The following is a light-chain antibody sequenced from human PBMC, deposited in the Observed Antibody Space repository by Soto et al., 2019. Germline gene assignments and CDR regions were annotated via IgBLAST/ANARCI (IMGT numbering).Light chain of an antibody. CDR1: QSVSSN. V-gene: IGKV3-15*01. CDR3: LQYNNWPRT. CDR2: GAS. J-gene: IGKJ1*01. Sequence: EIVMTQSPATLSVSPGERATLSCRASQSVSSNLAWYQQKPGQGPRLLIYGASTRATGIPGRFSGSGSGTEFTLTISSLQSEDFAVYYCLQYNNWPRTFGQGTKVEIK.